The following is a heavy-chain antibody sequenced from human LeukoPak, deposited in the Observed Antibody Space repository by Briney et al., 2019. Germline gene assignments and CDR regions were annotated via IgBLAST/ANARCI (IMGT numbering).Heavy chain of an antibody. V-gene: IGHV3-23*01. D-gene: IGHD1-26*01. Sequence: PGWSLTLSRGLSGFSFSGYGLSWVRQAPGKGLEWVSVISGSGYNTDYADSVKGRFTISRDNSGSPVYLQMNSLRAEDTAKYYCAKHSGSYFHYYFDYWGQGTLVTVSS. J-gene: IGHJ4*02. CDR2: ISGSGYNT. CDR1: GFSFSGYG. CDR3: AKHSGSYFHYYFDY.